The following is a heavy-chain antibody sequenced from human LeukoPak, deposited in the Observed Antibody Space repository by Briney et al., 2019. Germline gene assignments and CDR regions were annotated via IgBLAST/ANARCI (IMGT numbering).Heavy chain of an antibody. CDR1: GYTFTSYG. D-gene: IGHD6-13*01. CDR2: IIPVLGIA. Sequence: ASVKVSCKASGYTFTSYGISWVRQAPGQGLEWMGRIIPVLGIANYAQKFQGRVTITADKSTSTAYMELSSLRSEDTAVYYCARDSSSWYRGWGQGTLVTVSS. J-gene: IGHJ4*02. CDR3: ARDSSSWYRG. V-gene: IGHV1-69*04.